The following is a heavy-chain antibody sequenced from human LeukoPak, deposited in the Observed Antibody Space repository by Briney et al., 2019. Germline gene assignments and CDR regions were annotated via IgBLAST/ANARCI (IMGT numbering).Heavy chain of an antibody. V-gene: IGHV3-23*01. Sequence: PGGSLRLSCAASGFTFSSYGMSWVRQAPGKGLEWVSAISGSGGSTYYADSVKGRFTISRDNSKNTLYLQMNSLRAEDTAVYYCAKCTRSTSCFNWFDPWGQGTLVTVSS. D-gene: IGHD2-2*01. CDR1: GFTFSSYG. J-gene: IGHJ5*02. CDR2: ISGSGGST. CDR3: AKCTRSTSCFNWFDP.